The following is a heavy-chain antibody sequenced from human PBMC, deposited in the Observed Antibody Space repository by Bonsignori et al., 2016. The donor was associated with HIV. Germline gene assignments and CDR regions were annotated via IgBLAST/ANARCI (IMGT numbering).Heavy chain of an antibody. CDR2: ITPFLGIT. J-gene: IGHJ6*03. D-gene: IGHD6-19*01. V-gene: IGHV1-69*10. CDR3: ARLSRYPSGGHYYYYYMDV. Sequence: WVRQAPGQGLEWMGGITPFLGITNYAQKFQGRVTITADESTSTAYMELSSLRSEDTAVYYCARLSRYPSGGHYYYYYMDVWGKGTTVTVSS.